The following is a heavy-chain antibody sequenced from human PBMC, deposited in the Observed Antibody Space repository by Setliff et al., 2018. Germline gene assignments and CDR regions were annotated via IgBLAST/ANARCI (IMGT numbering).Heavy chain of an antibody. J-gene: IGHJ4*02. V-gene: IGHV4-34*01. D-gene: IGHD6-6*01. CDR2: INHSGST. CDR3: ARGRNVAARLFDS. Sequence: SETLSLTCAAYGGSFSDYYWTWIRQPPGKGLEWIGEINHSGSTNYNPSLKSRVTISIDTSKNQFSLKVNSVTAADTAVYFCARGRNVAARLFDSWGQGTLVTVSS. CDR1: GGSFSDYY.